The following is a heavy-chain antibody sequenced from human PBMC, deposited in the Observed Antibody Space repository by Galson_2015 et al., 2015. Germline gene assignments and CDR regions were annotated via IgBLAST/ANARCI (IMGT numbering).Heavy chain of an antibody. CDR1: GFTFSSYA. J-gene: IGHJ4*02. V-gene: IGHV3-30-3*01. CDR2: ISYDGSNK. CDR3: ARVADGFDY. Sequence: SLRLSCAASGFTFSSYAMHWVRQAPGKGLKWVAVISYDGSNKYYADSVKGRFTISRDNSKNTLYLQMNSLRAEDTAVYYCARVADGFDYWGQGTLVTVSS.